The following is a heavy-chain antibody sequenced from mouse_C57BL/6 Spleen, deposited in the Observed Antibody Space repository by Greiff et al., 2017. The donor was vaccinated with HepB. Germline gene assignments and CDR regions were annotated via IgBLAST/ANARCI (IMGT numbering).Heavy chain of an antibody. Sequence: VKLVESGPELVKPGASVKISCKASGYSFTSYYIHWVKQRPGQGLEWIGWIYPGSGNTKYNEKFKGKATLTADTSSSTAYMQLSSLTSEDSAVYYCASGTWYFDVWGTGTTVTVSS. D-gene: IGHD4-1*01. J-gene: IGHJ1*03. CDR3: ASGTWYFDV. CDR2: IYPGSGNT. V-gene: IGHV1-66*01. CDR1: GYSFTSYY.